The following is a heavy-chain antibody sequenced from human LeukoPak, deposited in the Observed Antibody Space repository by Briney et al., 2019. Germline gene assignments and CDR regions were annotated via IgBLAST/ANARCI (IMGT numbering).Heavy chain of an antibody. D-gene: IGHD3-3*01. CDR3: ARVGGVIHDYYYYGMDV. CDR1: GFTFSSYS. CDR2: ISSSSSYI. J-gene: IGHJ6*02. V-gene: IGHV3-21*01. Sequence: GGSLRLSCAASGFTFSSYSMNWVRQAPGKGLEWASSISSSSSYIYYADSVKGRFTISRDNAKNSLYLQMNSLRAEDTAVYYCARVGGVIHDYYYYGMDVWGQGTTVTVSS.